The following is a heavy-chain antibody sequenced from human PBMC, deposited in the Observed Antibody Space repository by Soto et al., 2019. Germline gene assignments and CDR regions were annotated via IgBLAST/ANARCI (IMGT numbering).Heavy chain of an antibody. CDR1: GLTFTWSG. CDR2: SXGYDGXT. CDR3: ARDVTFGSRFDS. D-gene: IGHD3-16*01. J-gene: IGHJ4*02. V-gene: IGHV1-18*01. Sequence: SVRVSWNAAGLTFTWSGISSVRQTPGQGLEGMGWSXGYDGXTNYAQKVQGXXPMTTDTXXSTDYREVRSLISQDTAVYFCARDVTFGSRFDSWGQGTQVTVSS.